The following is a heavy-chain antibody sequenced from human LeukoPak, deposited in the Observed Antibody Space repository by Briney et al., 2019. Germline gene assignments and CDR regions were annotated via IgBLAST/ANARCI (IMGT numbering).Heavy chain of an antibody. J-gene: IGHJ4*02. CDR2: IYYSGTT. V-gene: IGHV4-39*01. D-gene: IGHD3-10*01. Sequence: SETLSLTCTVSGGSISSTSYYWGWIRQPPGEGLEWIGSIYYSGTTYYNPSLKSRVTISLDTSQNQFSLRVTSVNAADTAVYYCASQVGYGSGTYYNKLFDYWGQGTLLTVSS. CDR1: GGSISSTSYY. CDR3: ASQVGYGSGTYYNKLFDY.